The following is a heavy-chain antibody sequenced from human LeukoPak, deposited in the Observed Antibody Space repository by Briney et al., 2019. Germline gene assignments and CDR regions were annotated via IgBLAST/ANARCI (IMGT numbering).Heavy chain of an antibody. CDR3: TRHPVVRYFDWLLAPPGGYMDV. CDR2: IGNKANNYAT. CDR1: GVTFSCSA. V-gene: IGHV3-73*01. Sequence: GGSLRLSCEASGVTFSCSAIHGVRQASGEGREWGGRIGNKANNYATSHPASVKGRCSISRDASKTTAYLEMKSLKTEDTAVYYCTRHPVVRYFDWLLAPPGGYMDVWGKGTTVTVSS. J-gene: IGHJ6*03. D-gene: IGHD3-9*01.